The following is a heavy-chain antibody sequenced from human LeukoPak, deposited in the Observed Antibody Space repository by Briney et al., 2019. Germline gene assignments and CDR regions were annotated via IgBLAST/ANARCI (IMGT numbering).Heavy chain of an antibody. J-gene: IGHJ5*02. Sequence: PGGSLRLSCAASGFTFSSYGMNWVRQAPGKGLEWVSFISSSSSYIYYADSVKGRFTISRDNAKNSLYLQMNSLRAEDTAVYYCARGWFGELVTNWFDPWGQGTLVTVSS. V-gene: IGHV3-21*01. D-gene: IGHD3-10*01. CDR1: GFTFSSYG. CDR3: ARGWFGELVTNWFDP. CDR2: ISSSSSYI.